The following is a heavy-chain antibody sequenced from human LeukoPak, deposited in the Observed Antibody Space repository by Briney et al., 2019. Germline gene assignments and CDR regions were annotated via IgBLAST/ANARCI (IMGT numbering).Heavy chain of an antibody. CDR1: GGSISSYY. J-gene: IGHJ4*02. CDR2: IYYSGST. CDR3: ATQGRFLNYFDY. D-gene: IGHD3-3*01. V-gene: IGHV4-39*01. Sequence: PSETLSLTCTVSGGSISSYYWGWIRQPPGKGLEWIGSIYYSGSTYYNPSLKSRVTISVDTSKNQFSLKLSSVTAADTAVYYCATQGRFLNYFDYWGQGTLVTVPS.